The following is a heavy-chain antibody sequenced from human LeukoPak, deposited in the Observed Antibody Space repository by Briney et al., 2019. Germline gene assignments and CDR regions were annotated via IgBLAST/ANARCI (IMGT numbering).Heavy chain of an antibody. J-gene: IGHJ5*02. CDR1: GFTFTTYA. V-gene: IGHV3-23*01. D-gene: IGHD3-10*01. CDR2: ISGSGGST. Sequence: GGSLRLSCAASGFTFTTYAMSWVRQAPGKGLEWVSGISGSGGSTYYADSVKSRFTISRDNSKNTLYLQMNSLRAEDTAVYYCAKAGAPKFWFDPWGQGTLVTVSS. CDR3: AKAGAPKFWFDP.